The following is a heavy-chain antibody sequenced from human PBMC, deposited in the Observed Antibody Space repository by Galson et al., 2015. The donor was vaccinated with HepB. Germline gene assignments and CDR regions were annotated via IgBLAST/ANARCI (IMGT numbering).Heavy chain of an antibody. CDR2: INPNSGGT. CDR3: AIMEYSSSSYFDY. V-gene: IGHV1-2*06. D-gene: IGHD6-6*01. Sequence: SVKVSCKASGYTFTGYYMHWVRQAPGQGLEWMGRINPNSGGTNYAQKFQGRVTMTRDTSISTAYMELSRLRSDDTAVYYCAIMEYSSSSYFDYWGQGTLVTVSS. CDR1: GYTFTGYY. J-gene: IGHJ4*02.